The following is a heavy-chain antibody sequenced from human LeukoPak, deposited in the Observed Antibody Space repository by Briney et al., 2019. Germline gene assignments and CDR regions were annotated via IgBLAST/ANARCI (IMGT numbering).Heavy chain of an antibody. Sequence: GESLKISCKGSGYSFTSYWIGWVRQMPGKGLEWTGIIYPGDSDTRYSPSFQGQVTISADKSISTAYLQWSSLKASDTAMYYCARSGYSYGSQGELFDYWGQGTLVTVSS. J-gene: IGHJ4*02. CDR2: IYPGDSDT. D-gene: IGHD5-18*01. V-gene: IGHV5-51*01. CDR1: GYSFTSYW. CDR3: ARSGYSYGSQGELFDY.